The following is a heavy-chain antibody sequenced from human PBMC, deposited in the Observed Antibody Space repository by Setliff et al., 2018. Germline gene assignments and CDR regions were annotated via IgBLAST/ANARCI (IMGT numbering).Heavy chain of an antibody. D-gene: IGHD3-10*01. CDR3: ARASHFGTIVYKGYYYIDG. J-gene: IGHJ6*03. V-gene: IGHV7-4-1*02. Sequence: ASVKVSCKTSGYTFTTYAIRWMRQAPGQGLEWMGWINTNTGNPRYAQDFTGRFVFSLDTSVSTAYLQISSLKAEDTAVYYCARASHFGTIVYKGYYYIDGWGKGTTVTVSS. CDR2: INTNTGNP. CDR1: GYTFTTYA.